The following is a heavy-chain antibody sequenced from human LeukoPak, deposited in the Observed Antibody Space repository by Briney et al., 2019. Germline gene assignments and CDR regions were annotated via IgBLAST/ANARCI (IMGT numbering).Heavy chain of an antibody. Sequence: QAGGSLRLSCAASGFTFSSYAMSWVRQAPGKGLEWVSAISGSGGSTYYADSVKGRFTISRDNSKNTLYLQMNSLRAEDTAVYYYAKSDGSGFCFDYWGQGTLVTVSS. V-gene: IGHV3-23*01. CDR2: ISGSGGST. CDR1: GFTFSSYA. CDR3: AKSDGSGFCFDY. J-gene: IGHJ4*02. D-gene: IGHD3-10*01.